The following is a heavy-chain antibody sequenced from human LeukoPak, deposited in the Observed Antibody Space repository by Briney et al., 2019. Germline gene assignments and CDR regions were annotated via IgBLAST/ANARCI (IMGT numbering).Heavy chain of an antibody. CDR2: ISSGGSSI. D-gene: IGHD4-23*01. V-gene: IGHV3-48*03. J-gene: IGHJ4*02. CDR3: ARDYGGSSPFDY. Sequence: GGSLRLSCAASGFTFSSYEMNWVRQAPGKGLEWVSYISSGGSSIYYADSVKGRFTISRDNAKNSLYLQMNSLRAEDTAVYYCARDYGGSSPFDYWGQGTLVTVSS. CDR1: GFTFSSYE.